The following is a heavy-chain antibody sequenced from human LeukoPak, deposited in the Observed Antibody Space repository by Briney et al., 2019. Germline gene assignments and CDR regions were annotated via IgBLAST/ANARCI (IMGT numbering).Heavy chain of an antibody. J-gene: IGHJ3*02. CDR1: GYTFTGYY. Sequence: ASVKVSCKASGYTFTGYYMHWVRQAPGQGLKWMGWINPNSGGTNYAQKFQGRVTMTRDTSISTAYMELSRLRSDDTAVYYCARENIAVALDAFDIWGQGTMVTVSS. CDR2: INPNSGGT. D-gene: IGHD6-19*01. V-gene: IGHV1-2*02. CDR3: ARENIAVALDAFDI.